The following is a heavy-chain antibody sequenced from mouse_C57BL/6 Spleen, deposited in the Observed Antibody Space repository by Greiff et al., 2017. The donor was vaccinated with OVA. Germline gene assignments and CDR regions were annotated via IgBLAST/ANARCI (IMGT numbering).Heavy chain of an antibody. J-gene: IGHJ1*03. CDR2: IYPRDGST. CDR1: GYTFTDHT. Sequence: VQLQQSDAELVKPGASVKISCKVSGYTFTDHTIHWMKQRPEQGLDWIGYIYPRDGSTKYNEKFKGKATLTADKSSSTAYMQLNILTSEDSAVYFGAREETGTWYFDVWGTGTTVTVSS. CDR3: AREETGTWYFDV. D-gene: IGHD4-1*01. V-gene: IGHV1-78*01.